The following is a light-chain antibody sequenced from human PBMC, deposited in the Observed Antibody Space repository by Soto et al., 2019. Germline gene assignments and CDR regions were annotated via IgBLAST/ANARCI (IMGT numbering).Light chain of an antibody. Sequence: IVLTQSPGTLSLSPGERATLSCRASQSVSSSYLAWYQQKPGQAPRLLIYGASSRATGIPDRFSGSGSGTDFTLTISRLEPEDFAVYYCQQYGSSPFPFGQGTKVDIK. J-gene: IGKJ1*01. CDR1: QSVSSSY. CDR3: QQYGSSPFP. CDR2: GAS. V-gene: IGKV3-20*01.